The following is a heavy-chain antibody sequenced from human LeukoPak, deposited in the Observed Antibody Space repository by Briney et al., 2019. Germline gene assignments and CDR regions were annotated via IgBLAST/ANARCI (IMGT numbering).Heavy chain of an antibody. CDR1: GFTFSSYE. CDR3: ARDLRGVGRLGVY. J-gene: IGHJ4*02. D-gene: IGHD3-16*01. CDR2: ISSSGSTI. Sequence: GGSLRLSCAASGFTFSSYEMNWVRQAPGKGLEWISYISSSGSTIYYADSVKGRFTISRDNAKNSLYLQMNSLRAEDTAVYYRARDLRGVGRLGVYWGQGTLVTVSS. V-gene: IGHV3-48*03.